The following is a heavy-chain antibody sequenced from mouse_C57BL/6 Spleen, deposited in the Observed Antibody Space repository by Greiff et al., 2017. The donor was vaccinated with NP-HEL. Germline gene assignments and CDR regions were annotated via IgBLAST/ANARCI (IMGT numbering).Heavy chain of an antibody. D-gene: IGHD1-2*01. CDR1: GYTFTDYY. J-gene: IGHJ4*01. V-gene: IGHV1-26*01. Sequence: VQLQQSGPELVKPGASVKISCKASGYTFTDYYMNWVKQSHGKSLEWIGDINPNNGGTSYNQKFKGKATLTVDKSSSTAYMELRSLTSEDSAVYYCARGYSSDYWGQGTSVTVSS. CDR2: INPNNGGT. CDR3: ARGYSSDY.